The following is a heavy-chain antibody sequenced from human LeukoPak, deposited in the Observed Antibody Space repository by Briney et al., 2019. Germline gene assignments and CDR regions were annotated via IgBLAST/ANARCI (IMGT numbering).Heavy chain of an antibody. CDR3: ARASREWGYYYGYYYYYMDV. Sequence: ASVKVSCKASGYTFTSYYMHWVRQAPGQGLEWVGIINPSGGSTSYAQKFQGRVTMTRDMSTSTVYMELSSLRSEDTAVYYCARASREWGYYYGYYYYYMDVWGKGTTVTVSS. D-gene: IGHD3-22*01. CDR2: INPSGGST. V-gene: IGHV1-46*01. J-gene: IGHJ6*03. CDR1: GYTFTSYY.